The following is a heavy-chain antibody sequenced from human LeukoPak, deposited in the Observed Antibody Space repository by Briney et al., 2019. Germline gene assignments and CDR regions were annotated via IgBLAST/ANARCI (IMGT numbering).Heavy chain of an antibody. CDR2: IYYSGST. V-gene: IGHV4-59*01. D-gene: IGHD1-26*01. J-gene: IGHJ5*02. Sequence: SETLSLTCTVSGGSISSYYWSWIRQPPGKGLEWIGYIYYSGSTNYNPSLKSRVTISVDASKNQFSLKLSSVTAADTAVYYCARRYSGSYYGTHWFDPWGQGTLVTVSS. CDR1: GGSISSYY. CDR3: ARRYSGSYYGTHWFDP.